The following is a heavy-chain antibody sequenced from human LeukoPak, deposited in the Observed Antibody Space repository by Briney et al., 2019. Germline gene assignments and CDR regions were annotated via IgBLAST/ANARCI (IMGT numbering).Heavy chain of an antibody. CDR1: GFSMTYGFS. V-gene: IGHV4-38-2*01. Sequence: PSETLSLTCDVSGFSMTYGFSWGWIRQTPGKGLEWIGNMYYSTTPHYNPSLKSRFIISIDTSKNQLFLQMTSVTAADTAFYYCVRSAGYGTGWHTGDFDFWGLGTLVTVSS. J-gene: IGHJ4*02. CDR3: VRSAGYGTGWHTGDFDF. D-gene: IGHD2-8*02. CDR2: MYYSTTP.